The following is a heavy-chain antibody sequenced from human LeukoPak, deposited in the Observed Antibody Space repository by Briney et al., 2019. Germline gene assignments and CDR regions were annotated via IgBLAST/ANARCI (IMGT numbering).Heavy chain of an antibody. J-gene: IGHJ4*02. V-gene: IGHV3-66*01. CDR3: ARDRHGNWAFDY. Sequence: GGSLRLSCAASGFTVSSDYMSWVRQAPGKGLEWVSVIYNTGSTYYADSVKGRFTISRDNSKNTLYLQMNSLRAEDTAVYYCARDRHGNWAFDYWGQGTLVTVSS. CDR2: IYNTGST. D-gene: IGHD7-27*01. CDR1: GFTVSSDY.